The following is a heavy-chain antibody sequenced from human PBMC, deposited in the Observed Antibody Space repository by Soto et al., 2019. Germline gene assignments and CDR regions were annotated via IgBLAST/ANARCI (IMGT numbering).Heavy chain of an antibody. CDR2: IWYDGSNK. CDR3: AREGAVAGSQDF. V-gene: IGHV3-33*01. D-gene: IGHD6-19*01. J-gene: IGHJ4*02. Sequence: GGSLRLSCAASGFIFINYGIHWVRQAPGKGLEWVALIWYDGSNKYYADSVKGRFIVSRDNTNNTVYLQLNSLRADDTAVYYCAREGAVAGSQDFWGPGTLVTVSS. CDR1: GFIFINYG.